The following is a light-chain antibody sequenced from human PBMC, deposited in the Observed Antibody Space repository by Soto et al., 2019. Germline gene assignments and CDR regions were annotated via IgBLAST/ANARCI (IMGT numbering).Light chain of an antibody. Sequence: EIVLTQSPATLSLSPGERATLSRRASQSVSSSLAWFQQKPGQPPRLLIYDASNRATGIPARFSGSGSGTDFTLTISSLEPEDFAVYYCQQRSGWLLTFGGGTKVQIK. CDR3: QQRSGWLLT. CDR2: DAS. V-gene: IGKV3-11*01. CDR1: QSVSSS. J-gene: IGKJ4*01.